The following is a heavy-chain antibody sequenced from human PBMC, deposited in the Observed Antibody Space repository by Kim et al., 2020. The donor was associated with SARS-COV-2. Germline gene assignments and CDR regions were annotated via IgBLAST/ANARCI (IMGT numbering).Heavy chain of an antibody. V-gene: IGHV3-30-3*01. Sequence: GGSLRLSCAASGFTFSSYAMHWVRQAPGKGLEWVAVISYDGSNEYYADSVKGRFTISRDNSKNTLYLQMNSLRAEDTAVYYCARPMYSGSYSPLLDYWGQGTLVTVSS. D-gene: IGHD1-26*01. CDR2: ISYDGSNE. CDR3: ARPMYSGSYSPLLDY. CDR1: GFTFSSYA. J-gene: IGHJ4*02.